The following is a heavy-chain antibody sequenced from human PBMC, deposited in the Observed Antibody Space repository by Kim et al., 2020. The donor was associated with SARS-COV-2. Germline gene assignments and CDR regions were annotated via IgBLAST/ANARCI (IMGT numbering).Heavy chain of an antibody. CDR1: GGSVSSGSYY. V-gene: IGHV4-61*01. CDR3: ARGATMVRGVDY. D-gene: IGHD3-10*01. Sequence: SETLSLTCTVSGGSVSSGSYYWSWIRQPPGQGLEWIGYIYYSGSTNYNPSLKSRVTISVDTSKNQFSLKLSSVTAADTAVYYCARGATMVRGVDYWGQG. CDR2: IYYSGST. J-gene: IGHJ4*02.